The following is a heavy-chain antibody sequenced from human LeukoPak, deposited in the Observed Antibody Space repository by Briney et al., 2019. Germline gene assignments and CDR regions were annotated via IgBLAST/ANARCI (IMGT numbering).Heavy chain of an antibody. Sequence: PGGSLRLSCAASGFTFSSYEMNWVRQAPGKGLEWLANIKQDGSAKNHVDSVKGRFTISRDNAKNSLYLQMNSLRAEDTAVYYCMRDHWNAYFDYWGQGNLVTVSS. V-gene: IGHV3-7*05. CDR2: IKQDGSAK. CDR3: MRDHWNAYFDY. D-gene: IGHD1-1*01. CDR1: GFTFSSYE. J-gene: IGHJ4*02.